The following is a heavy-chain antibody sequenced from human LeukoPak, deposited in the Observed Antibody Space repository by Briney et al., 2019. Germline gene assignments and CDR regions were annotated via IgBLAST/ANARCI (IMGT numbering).Heavy chain of an antibody. CDR2: INHSGST. Sequence: SETLSLTCAVYGGSFSDYYWSWIRQPPGKGLEWIGEINHSGSTNYNPSLKSRVTISVDTSKNQFSLKLSSVTAADTAVYYCARGEISVAPYIVGRNWFDPWGQGTLVTVSS. D-gene: IGHD3-16*02. CDR3: ARGEISVAPYIVGRNWFDP. J-gene: IGHJ5*02. CDR1: GGSFSDYY. V-gene: IGHV4-34*01.